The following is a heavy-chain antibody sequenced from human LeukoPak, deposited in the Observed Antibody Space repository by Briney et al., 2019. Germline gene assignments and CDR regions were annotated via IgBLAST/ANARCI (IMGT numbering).Heavy chain of an antibody. CDR3: AKQLGYCSDGSCYFPY. V-gene: IGHV3-64*04. CDR1: GFTFKSYA. Sequence: GGSLRLSCSASGFTFKSYAMHWVRQAPGKGLEYVSSINTNGANTYYADSVQGRFTISRDNSKSTLCLQMNSLRAEDTAVYYCAKQLGYCSDGSCYFPYWGQGTLVTVSS. D-gene: IGHD2-15*01. CDR2: INTNGANT. J-gene: IGHJ4*02.